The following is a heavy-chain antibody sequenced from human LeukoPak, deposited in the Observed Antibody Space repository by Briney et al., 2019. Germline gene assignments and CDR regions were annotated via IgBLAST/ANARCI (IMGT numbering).Heavy chain of an antibody. CDR3: ARAVGDGYNLGWFDP. D-gene: IGHD5-24*01. CDR2: IYYSGST. CDR1: GGSISSYY. V-gene: IGHV4-59*01. J-gene: IGHJ5*02. Sequence: SETLSLTCTASGGSISSYYWSWIRQPPGKGLEWIGYIYYSGSTNYNPSLKSRVTISVDTSKNQFSLKLSSVTAADTAVYYCARAVGDGYNLGWFDPWGQGTLVTVSS.